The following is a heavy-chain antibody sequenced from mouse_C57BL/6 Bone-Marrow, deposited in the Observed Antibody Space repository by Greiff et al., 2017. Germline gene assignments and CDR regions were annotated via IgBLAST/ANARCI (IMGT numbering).Heavy chain of an antibody. CDR3: ALYGSSYEAWFAY. J-gene: IGHJ3*01. D-gene: IGHD1-1*01. V-gene: IGHV14-2*01. CDR1: GFNLKDYY. CDR2: IDPEDGET. Sequence: EVQLMESGAELVKPGASVKLSCSASGFNLKDYYMPWVKQRTEPSLEWIGRIDPEDGETKYAPTFQGKATITPDTSSNTAYLQLSSLTSEDTAVYYCALYGSSYEAWFAYWGQGTLVTVSA.